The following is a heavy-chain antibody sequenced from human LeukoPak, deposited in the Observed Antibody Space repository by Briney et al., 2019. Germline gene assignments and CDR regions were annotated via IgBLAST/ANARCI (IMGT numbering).Heavy chain of an antibody. J-gene: IGHJ4*02. D-gene: IGHD6-19*01. V-gene: IGHV1-18*01. CDR3: VRDLGSGWPDY. CDR1: GYTFTSYG. Sequence: GASVKVSCKASGYTFTSYGISWVRQAPGQGLEWMGWISGYNGDTNYAQKFQGRVTMTTDTSTSTGYMELRSLRSGDTAVYYCVRDLGSGWPDYWGQGTRVTVSS. CDR2: ISGYNGDT.